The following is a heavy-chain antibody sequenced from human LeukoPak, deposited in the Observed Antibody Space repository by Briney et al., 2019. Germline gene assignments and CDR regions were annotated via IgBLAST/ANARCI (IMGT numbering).Heavy chain of an antibody. J-gene: IGHJ4*02. D-gene: IGHD3-22*01. Sequence: PETLSLTCSVSGASMSRYYWTWIRQPPGKSLEWIGYVYHNGNTDYTPSLRSRVAISLDTSKNQFSLRLTSVTAADTAHYYCAKGDGYFFDSWGQGALVTVSS. CDR3: AKGDGYFFDS. CDR2: VYHNGNT. V-gene: IGHV4-59*01. CDR1: GASMSRYY.